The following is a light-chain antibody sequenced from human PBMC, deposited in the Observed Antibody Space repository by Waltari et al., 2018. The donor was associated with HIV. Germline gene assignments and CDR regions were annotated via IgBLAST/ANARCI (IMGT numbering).Light chain of an antibody. Sequence: QSVLTQPPSVSGAPGQRVTISCSGSRFNIGADYDVHWYQQLPGRAPTLLLYGVSKRPAGGPDRFSGSKSGFSASLVISGLQPEDEADYFCQSYDRSLSGSYVFGSGTRVTVL. CDR2: GVS. CDR3: QSYDRSLSGSYV. J-gene: IGLJ1*01. CDR1: RFNIGADYD. V-gene: IGLV1-40*01.